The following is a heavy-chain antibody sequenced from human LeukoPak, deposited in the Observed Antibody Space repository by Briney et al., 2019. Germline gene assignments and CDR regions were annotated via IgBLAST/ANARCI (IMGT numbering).Heavy chain of an antibody. Sequence: GRSLRLSCAASGFTFSSYGMHWVRQAPGKGLEWVAVISYDGSNKYYADSVKGRFTISRDNSKNTLYLQMSSLRAEDTAVYYCARHSHSSSWSPLYYYYGMDVWGQGATVTVSS. D-gene: IGHD6-13*01. V-gene: IGHV3-30*03. J-gene: IGHJ6*02. CDR1: GFTFSSYG. CDR2: ISYDGSNK. CDR3: ARHSHSSSWSPLYYYYGMDV.